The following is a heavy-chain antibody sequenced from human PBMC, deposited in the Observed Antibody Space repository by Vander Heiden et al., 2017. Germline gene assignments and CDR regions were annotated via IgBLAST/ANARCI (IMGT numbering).Heavy chain of an antibody. CDR1: GGTFSSYA. CDR3: ARSPFGVVNYFDS. J-gene: IGHJ4*02. D-gene: IGHD3-3*01. V-gene: IGHV1-69*18. Sequence: QVQLVQSGTAVTKPGSSVKVTCEASGGTFSSYAINWVRQAPGQRLEWMGRFIPIFGTTNYAQNFQGRVTITADESASTAYMELSSLRSEDTAVYYCARSPFGVVNYFDSWGQGTLVTVSS. CDR2: FIPIFGTT.